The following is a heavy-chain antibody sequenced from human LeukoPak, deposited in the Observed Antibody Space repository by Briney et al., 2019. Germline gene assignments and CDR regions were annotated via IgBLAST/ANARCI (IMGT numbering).Heavy chain of an antibody. D-gene: IGHD1-1*01. CDR1: GSSISSYY. CDR3: AWNGYNGAFDI. CDR2: IYYSGST. V-gene: IGHV4-59*08. Sequence: SETLSLTCTVSGSSISSYYWSWIRQPPGKGLAWIGYIYYSGSTNYNPSLKSRVTISVDTSKNQFSLKLSSVTAADTAVYYCAWNGYNGAFDIWGQGTMVTVSS. J-gene: IGHJ3*02.